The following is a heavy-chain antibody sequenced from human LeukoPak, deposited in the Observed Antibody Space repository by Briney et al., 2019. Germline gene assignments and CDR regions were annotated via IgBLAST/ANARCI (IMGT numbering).Heavy chain of an antibody. J-gene: IGHJ5*02. V-gene: IGHV3-73*01. CDR2: IRSKANSYAT. CDR3: TRQYGDSP. Sequence: GGSLKLSCAASGFTFSGSAMHGVRQASGKGLEWVGRIRSKANSYATAYAASVKGRFTISRDDSKNTAYLQMNSLKTEDTAVYYCTRQYGDSPWGQGTLVTVSS. D-gene: IGHD4-17*01. CDR1: GFTFSGSA.